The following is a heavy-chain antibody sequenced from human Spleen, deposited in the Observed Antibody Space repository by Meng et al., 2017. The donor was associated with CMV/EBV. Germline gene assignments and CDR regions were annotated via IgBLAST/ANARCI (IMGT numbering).Heavy chain of an antibody. J-gene: IGHJ4*02. CDR2: IYWDDEK. V-gene: IGHV2-5*02. CDR1: GFSLSTSGVG. CDR3: AHRLTSSSAYYFDY. D-gene: IGHD6-6*01. Sequence: QITLKESGPTLVKPXXTLTLTXTFSGFSLSTSGVGVGWTRQPPGKALEWLGLIYWDDEKRYSPSLKSRLTITKDTSKNQVVLTMTNMDPVDTATYYCAHRLTSSSAYYFDYGGQGTMVTVSA.